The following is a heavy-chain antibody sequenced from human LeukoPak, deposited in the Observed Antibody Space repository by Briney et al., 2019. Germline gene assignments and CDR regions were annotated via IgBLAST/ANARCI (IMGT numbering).Heavy chain of an antibody. V-gene: IGHV1-46*01. CDR1: GYTFTSYY. CDR3: ARDLLPMVRGAFSRRFDP. Sequence: ASVKVSCKASGYTFTSYYMHWVRQAPGQGLEWMGIINPSGGSTSYAQKFQGRVTMTRDTSTSTVYMELSSLRSEDTAVYYCARDLLPMVRGAFSRRFDPWGQGTLVTVSS. CDR2: INPSGGST. D-gene: IGHD3-10*01. J-gene: IGHJ5*02.